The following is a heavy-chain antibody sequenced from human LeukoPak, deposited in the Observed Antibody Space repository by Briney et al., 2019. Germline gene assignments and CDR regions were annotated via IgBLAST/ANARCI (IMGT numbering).Heavy chain of an antibody. CDR2: ISGSGGST. D-gene: IGHD6-19*01. CDR1: GFTVSSNY. CDR3: AKAVAGPTIDY. Sequence: GGSLRLSCAASGFTVSSNYMSWVRQAPGKGLEWVSAISGSGGSTYYADSVKGRFTISRDNSKNTLYLQMNSLRAEDTAVYYCAKAVAGPTIDYWGQGTLVTVSS. V-gene: IGHV3-23*01. J-gene: IGHJ4*02.